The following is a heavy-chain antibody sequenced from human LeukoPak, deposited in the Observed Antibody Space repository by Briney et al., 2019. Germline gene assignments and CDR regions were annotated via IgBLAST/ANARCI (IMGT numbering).Heavy chain of an antibody. CDR3: ARHLGYYYGSGGSDAFDI. D-gene: IGHD3-10*01. CDR1: GGSISSYY. J-gene: IGHJ3*02. CDR2: IYTSGST. Sequence: SETLSLTCTVSGGSISSYYWSWIRQPPGKGLEWIGYIYTSGSTNYDASLKSRFTISVDTSKNQFSLKLSSVTAADTAVYYCARHLGYYYGSGGSDAFDIWGQGTMVTVSS. V-gene: IGHV4-4*09.